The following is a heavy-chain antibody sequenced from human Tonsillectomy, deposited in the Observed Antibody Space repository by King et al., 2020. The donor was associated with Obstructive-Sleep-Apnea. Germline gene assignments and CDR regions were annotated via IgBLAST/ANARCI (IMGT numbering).Heavy chain of an antibody. CDR2: MNPNSGGT. Sequence: VQLVESGAEVKKPGASVKVSCTASGYIFTDYYVHWVRQAPGQGLEWMRLMNPNSGGTNYAQKFQGRGTMTRDTSISTASMELRRLRSDDTAVYYCARVEGSRGPTSYFDLWGRGTLVSVSS. CDR3: ARVEGSRGPTSYFDL. V-gene: IGHV1-2*02. CDR1: GYIFTDYY. J-gene: IGHJ2*01. D-gene: IGHD3-10*01.